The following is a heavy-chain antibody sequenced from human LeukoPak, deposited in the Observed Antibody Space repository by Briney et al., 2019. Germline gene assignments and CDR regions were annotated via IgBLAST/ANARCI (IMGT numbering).Heavy chain of an antibody. V-gene: IGHV1-69*05. CDR2: IIPIFGTA. CDR3: ARVGGEWLHFGL. Sequence: SVKVSCKASGGTFSSYAISWVRQAPGQGLEWMGGIIPIFGTANYAQKFQGRVTITTDESTSTAYMELSSLRSEDTAVYYCARVGGEWLHFGLWGQGTLVTVSS. D-gene: IGHD5-24*01. CDR1: GGTFSSYA. J-gene: IGHJ4*02.